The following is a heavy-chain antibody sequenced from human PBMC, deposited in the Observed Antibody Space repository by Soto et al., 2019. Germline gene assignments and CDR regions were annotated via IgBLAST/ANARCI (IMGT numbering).Heavy chain of an antibody. J-gene: IGHJ6*02. D-gene: IGHD3-3*01. CDR2: IIPIFGTA. CDR1: GGTFSSYA. V-gene: IGHV1-69*13. CDR3: ARDTIFGVVANSYYYYYGMDV. Sequence: ASVKVSCKASGGTFSSYAISWVRQAPGQGLEWMGGIIPIFGTANYAQKFQGRVTITADESTSTAYMELSSLRSEDTAVYYCARDTIFGVVANSYYYYYGMDVWGQGTTVTVSS.